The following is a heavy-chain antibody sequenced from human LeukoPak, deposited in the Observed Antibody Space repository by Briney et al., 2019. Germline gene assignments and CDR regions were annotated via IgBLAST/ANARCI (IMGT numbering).Heavy chain of an antibody. CDR3: ARARYCSSTNCYEHDY. J-gene: IGHJ4*02. V-gene: IGHV3-21*01. CDR1: GFTFSSYS. Sequence: PGGSLRLSCAASGFTFSSYSMNWVRQAPGKGLEWVSSISSSSIYIYYADSVKGRFTISRDNAKNSLYLQMNSLRAEDTAVYYCARARYCSSTNCYEHDYWGQGTLVTVSS. D-gene: IGHD2-2*01. CDR2: ISSSSIYI.